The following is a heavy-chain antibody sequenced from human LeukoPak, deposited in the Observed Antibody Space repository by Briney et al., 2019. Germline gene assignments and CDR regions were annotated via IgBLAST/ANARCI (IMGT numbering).Heavy chain of an antibody. CDR3: ARDLGGIDY. V-gene: IGHV3-53*01. D-gene: IGHD3-16*01. CDR1: GVTVSSTH. CDR2: VYGSGST. J-gene: IGHJ4*02. Sequence: GGSLRLSCAVSGVTVSSTHMSWVRQAPGKGLEWVSVVYGSGSTNYADSVKGRFTISRDNSKNTLYLQMNSLRVEDTAVYYCARDLGGIDYWGRGTLVTVSS.